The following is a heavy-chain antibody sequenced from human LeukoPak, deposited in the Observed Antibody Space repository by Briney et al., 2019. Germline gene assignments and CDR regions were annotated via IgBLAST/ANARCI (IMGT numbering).Heavy chain of an antibody. CDR1: GGSISTYY. CDR3: ARSSRYNSAWFLY. Sequence: TSETLSLTCTVSGGSISTYYWSWIRQPPGKGLEWIGYINFSGNTNYNPSLKSRVTISLDTSKMQFSLKLTSVTAPDTAVYYCARSSRYNSAWFLYWGRGTLVTVSS. CDR2: INFSGNT. J-gene: IGHJ4*02. V-gene: IGHV4-59*01. D-gene: IGHD6-19*01.